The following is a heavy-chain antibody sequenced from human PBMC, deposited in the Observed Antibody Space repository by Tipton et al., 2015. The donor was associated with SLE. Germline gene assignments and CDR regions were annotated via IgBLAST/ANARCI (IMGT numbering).Heavy chain of an antibody. CDR2: INHSGST. CDR1: GGSFSGYY. Sequence: TLSPTCAVYGGSFSGYYWSWIRQPPGKGLEWIGEINHSGSTNYNPSLKSRVTISVDTSKNQFSLKLSSVTAADTAVYYCARGPGNLGDAFDIWGQGTMVTVSS. CDR3: ARGPGNLGDAFDI. J-gene: IGHJ3*02. V-gene: IGHV4-34*01. D-gene: IGHD4-23*01.